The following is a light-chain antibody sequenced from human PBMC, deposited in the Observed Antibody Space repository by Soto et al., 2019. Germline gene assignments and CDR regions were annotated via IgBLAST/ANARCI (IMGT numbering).Light chain of an antibody. V-gene: IGKV3-15*01. CDR1: QSVSRN. CDR3: QRYNNWPSVT. CDR2: GAS. J-gene: IGKJ4*01. Sequence: EIVMTQAPATRSGSPGDSAILSCRASQSVSRNLAWYQQKPGQAPRLLIYGASTRATGIPARFSGSGSGTEFTLTISSLQSEDFAVYYCQRYNNWPSVTFGGGTKVDI.